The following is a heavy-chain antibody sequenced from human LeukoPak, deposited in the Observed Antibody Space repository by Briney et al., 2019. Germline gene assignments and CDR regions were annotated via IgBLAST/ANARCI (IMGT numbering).Heavy chain of an antibody. V-gene: IGHV1-18*01. Sequence: ASVKVSCKASGYTFTSYGISRVRQAPGQGLEWMGWISAYNGNTNYAQKLQGRVTMTTDTSTSTAYMELRSLRSDDTAVYYCAREDYGGNSAYYYYGMDVWGQGTTVTVSS. D-gene: IGHD4-23*01. J-gene: IGHJ6*02. CDR2: ISAYNGNT. CDR1: GYTFTSYG. CDR3: AREDYGGNSAYYYYGMDV.